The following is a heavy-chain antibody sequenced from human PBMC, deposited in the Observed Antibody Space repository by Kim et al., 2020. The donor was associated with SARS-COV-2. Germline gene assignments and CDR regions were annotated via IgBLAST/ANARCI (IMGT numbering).Heavy chain of an antibody. CDR2: IYTSGST. J-gene: IGHJ6*03. V-gene: IGHV4-4*07. CDR3: AREIMKMNYDILTGYQMAYYYYMDV. Sequence: SETLSLTCTVSGGSISSYYWSWIRQPAGKGLEWIGRIYTSGSTNYNPSLKSRVTMSVDTSKNQFSLKLSSVTAADTAVYYCAREIMKMNYDILTGYQMAYYYYMDVWGKGTTVTVSS. D-gene: IGHD3-9*01. CDR1: GGSISSYY.